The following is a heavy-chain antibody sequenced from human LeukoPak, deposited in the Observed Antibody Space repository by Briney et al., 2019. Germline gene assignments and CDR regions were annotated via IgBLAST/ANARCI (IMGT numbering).Heavy chain of an antibody. Sequence: ASVKVSCKASGYAFTGYYMHWVRQAPGQGLEWMGWINPNSGGTNYAQKFQGMVTMTRDTSISTAYMELSRLRSDDTAVYYCARSIVVVPASVGTDYWGQGTLVTVSS. CDR1: GYAFTGYY. CDR3: ARSIVVVPASVGTDY. CDR2: INPNSGGT. D-gene: IGHD2-2*01. V-gene: IGHV1-2*02. J-gene: IGHJ4*02.